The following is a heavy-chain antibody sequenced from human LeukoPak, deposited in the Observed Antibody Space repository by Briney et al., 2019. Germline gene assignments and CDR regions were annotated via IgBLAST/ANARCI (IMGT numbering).Heavy chain of an antibody. CDR2: ISGSGGST. CDR1: GFSFRNYA. Sequence: GGSLRLSCAASGFSFRNYAISWVRRAPGRGLGGVSSISGSGGSTYSADSVKGRFTISRENSNNTLYLQMNSLRADDTAMYYCAKGSEATITPLSAFDIWGQGTMVTVSS. J-gene: IGHJ3*02. D-gene: IGHD4-23*01. CDR3: AKGSEATITPLSAFDI. V-gene: IGHV3-23*01.